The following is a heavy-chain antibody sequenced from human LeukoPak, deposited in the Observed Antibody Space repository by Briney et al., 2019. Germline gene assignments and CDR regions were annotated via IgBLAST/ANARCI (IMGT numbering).Heavy chain of an antibody. Sequence: ASVKVSCKASGYTFTTYDINWVRQATGQGLEWMGWMNPNSGNTGYAQKFQGRVTMTRNTSISTAYMELSSLRSEDTAVYYCAEGPNKSDGGNSGSAWFDPWGQGTLVTVSS. CDR2: MNPNSGNT. J-gene: IGHJ5*02. V-gene: IGHV1-8*01. D-gene: IGHD4-23*01. CDR3: AEGPNKSDGGNSGSAWFDP. CDR1: GYTFTTYD.